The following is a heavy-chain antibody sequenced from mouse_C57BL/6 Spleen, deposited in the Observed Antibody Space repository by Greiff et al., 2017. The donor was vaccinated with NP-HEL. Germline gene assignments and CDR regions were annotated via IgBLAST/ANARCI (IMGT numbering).Heavy chain of an antibody. Sequence: VQLVESGPGLVQPSQCLSITCTVSGFSLTSYGVHWVRQSPGKGLEWLGVIWSGGSTDYNAAFISRLSISKDNSKSQVFFKMNSLQADDTAIYYCARREDYDGPHWYFDVWGTGTTVTVSS. CDR1: GFSLTSYG. V-gene: IGHV2-2*01. D-gene: IGHD2-4*01. CDR3: ARREDYDGPHWYFDV. J-gene: IGHJ1*03. CDR2: IWSGGST.